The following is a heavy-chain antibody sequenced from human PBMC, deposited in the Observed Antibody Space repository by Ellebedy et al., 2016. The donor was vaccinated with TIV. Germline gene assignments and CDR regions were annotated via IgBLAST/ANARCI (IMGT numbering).Heavy chain of an antibody. V-gene: IGHV3-43*01. D-gene: IGHD6-13*01. CDR3: VKDAPKGSIDY. CDR1: GFTFERYN. CDR2: IAWDGSAT. Sequence: GESLKISXAASGFTFERYNMHWVRQPPGKGLESVSIIAWDGSATKYADSVKGRFTISRDNRKNSLYLQMHKLATEDTAFYYCVKDAPKGSIDYWGQGTLFTVSS. J-gene: IGHJ4*02.